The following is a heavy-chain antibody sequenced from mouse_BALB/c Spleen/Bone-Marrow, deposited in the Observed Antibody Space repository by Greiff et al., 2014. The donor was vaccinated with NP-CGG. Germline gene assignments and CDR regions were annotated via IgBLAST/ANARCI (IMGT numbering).Heavy chain of an antibody. D-gene: IGHD2-2*01. CDR1: GYTFTSYW. CDR3: ARSGYDGFAY. V-gene: IGHV1S81*02. Sequence: QVQLKESGAELVKPGASAKLSCKASGYTFTSYWMHWVKQRPGQGLEWIGEINPSNGRTNYNEKFKSKATLTVDKSSSTAYMQLSSLTSEDSAVYYCARSGYDGFAYWGQGTLVTVSA. J-gene: IGHJ3*01. CDR2: INPSNGRT.